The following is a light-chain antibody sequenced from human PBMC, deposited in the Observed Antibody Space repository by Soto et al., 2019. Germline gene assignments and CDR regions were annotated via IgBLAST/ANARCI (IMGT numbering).Light chain of an antibody. Sequence: QSVLTQPASVSGSPGQSIAISCTGTSSDVDAYNFVSWYQHHPGKAPKLMIFDVSNRPSGVSNRFSGSKSGNTASLTFSGLQAEDEADYYCTSYTTSSTYVFGTG. CDR3: TSYTTSSTYV. CDR1: SSDVDAYNF. J-gene: IGLJ1*01. V-gene: IGLV2-14*03. CDR2: DVS.